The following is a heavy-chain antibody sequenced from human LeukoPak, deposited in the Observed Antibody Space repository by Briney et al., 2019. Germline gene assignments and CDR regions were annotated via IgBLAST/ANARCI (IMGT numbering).Heavy chain of an antibody. V-gene: IGHV4-61*02. CDR3: ARGSGILTGDKRDYYYYYMDV. Sequence: PSETLSLTCTVSGGSISSGSYYWSWIRQPAGKGLEWIGRIYTSGSTNYNPSLKSRVTISVDTSKNQFSLKLSSVTAADTAVYYCARGSGILTGDKRDYYYYYMDVLGKGTMVTVSS. J-gene: IGHJ6*03. CDR1: GGSISSGSYY. D-gene: IGHD3-9*01. CDR2: IYTSGST.